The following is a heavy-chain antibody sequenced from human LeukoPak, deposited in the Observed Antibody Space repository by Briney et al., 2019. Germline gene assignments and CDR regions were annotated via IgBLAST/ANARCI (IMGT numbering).Heavy chain of an antibody. J-gene: IGHJ3*02. CDR3: AREIGSSWYRAFDI. CDR1: GGSISSYY. Sequence: PSETLSLTCTVSGGSISSYYWSWIRQPPGKGLEWIGYIYYSGSTNYNPSLKSRVTISVDTSKNQFSLKLSSVTAADTAVYYCAREIGSSWYRAFDIWGQGTMVTVSS. V-gene: IGHV4-59*01. CDR2: IYYSGST. D-gene: IGHD6-13*01.